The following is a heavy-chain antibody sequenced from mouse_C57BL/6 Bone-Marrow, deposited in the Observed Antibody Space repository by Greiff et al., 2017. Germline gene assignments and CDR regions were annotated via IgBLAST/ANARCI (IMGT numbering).Heavy chain of an antibody. Sequence: QVQLQQSGAELARPGASVKLSCKASGYTFTSYGISWVKQRTGQGLEWIGEIYHRSGNTYYNEKFKGKATLTADKSSSTAYMELRSLTSEDSAVYFCAIITTVVATSYLDYWGQGTTLTVSS. CDR3: AIITTVVATSYLDY. J-gene: IGHJ2*01. V-gene: IGHV1-81*01. CDR2: IYHRSGNT. CDR1: GYTFTSYG. D-gene: IGHD1-1*01.